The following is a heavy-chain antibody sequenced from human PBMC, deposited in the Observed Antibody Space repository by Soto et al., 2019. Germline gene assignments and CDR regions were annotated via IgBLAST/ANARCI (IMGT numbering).Heavy chain of an antibody. CDR2: MSIGGGEQ. V-gene: IGHV3-30*18. CDR3: AKGGFPYFDL. D-gene: IGHD1-26*01. J-gene: IGHJ4*02. Sequence: PGGSRRLSCAASGFPFSCCGMHWVRQVPDRGLEWVAVMSIGGGEQYYRESVKGRFTVSXXXFXXXXXPXXDXXRPDDTAIYYCAKGGFPYFDLWGKGTLVTVSS. CDR1: GFPFSCCG.